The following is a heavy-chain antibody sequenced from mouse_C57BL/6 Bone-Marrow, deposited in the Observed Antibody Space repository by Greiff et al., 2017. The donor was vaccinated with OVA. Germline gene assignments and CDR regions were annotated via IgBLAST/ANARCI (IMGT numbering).Heavy chain of an antibody. Sequence: QVQLQQSGPGLVQPSQSLSITCTVSGFSLTSYGVHWVRQSPGKGLEWLGVIWSGGSTHYNAAFISRLSISKDNSKSQVFFKMNSLQADDTAIYYCARNGGYPWFAYWGQGTLVTVSA. CDR2: IWSGGST. J-gene: IGHJ3*01. CDR3: ARNGGYPWFAY. CDR1: GFSLTSYG. D-gene: IGHD2-2*01. V-gene: IGHV2-2*01.